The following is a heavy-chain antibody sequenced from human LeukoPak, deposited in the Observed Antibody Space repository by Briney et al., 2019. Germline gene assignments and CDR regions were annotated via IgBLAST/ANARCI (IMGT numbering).Heavy chain of an antibody. CDR1: GFTFSSYS. CDR3: ARADGYCSSTSCYGEEDY. CDR2: ISSSSSYI. Sequence: GGSLRLSCAASGFTFSSYSMNWVRQAPGKGLEWVSSISSSSSYIYYADSVKGRFTISRDNAKNSLYLQMNSLRAEDTAVYYCARADGYCSSTSCYGEEDYWDQGTLVTVSS. V-gene: IGHV3-21*01. D-gene: IGHD2-2*01. J-gene: IGHJ4*02.